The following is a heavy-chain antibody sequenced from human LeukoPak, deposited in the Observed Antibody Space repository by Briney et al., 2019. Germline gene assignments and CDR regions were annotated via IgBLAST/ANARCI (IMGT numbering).Heavy chain of an antibody. J-gene: IGHJ4*02. CDR3: ATRGSYPLGYFDY. Sequence: GGSLRLSCAASGFTFSSYAMSWVRQAPEKGLEWVSAISGSGSSTYYADSVKGRFTISRDNSKNTLYLQMNSLRAEDTAVYYCATRGSYPLGYFDYWGQGTLVTVSS. CDR1: GFTFSSYA. CDR2: ISGSGSST. V-gene: IGHV3-23*01. D-gene: IGHD1-26*01.